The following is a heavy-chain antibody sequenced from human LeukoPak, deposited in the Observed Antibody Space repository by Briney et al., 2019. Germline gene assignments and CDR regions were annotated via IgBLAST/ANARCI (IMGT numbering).Heavy chain of an antibody. CDR1: GFTLSSNW. CDR3: VRSDWFDP. J-gene: IGHJ5*02. V-gene: IGHV3-74*03. Sequence: GGSLRLSCVASGFTLSSNWMHCVRQAPGKGLEWVSRIKNDGSRTTYADSVKGRFTISRDNARNTLYLQMSSLRAEDTAVYYCVRSDWFDPWGQGTLVTVSS. CDR2: IKNDGSRT.